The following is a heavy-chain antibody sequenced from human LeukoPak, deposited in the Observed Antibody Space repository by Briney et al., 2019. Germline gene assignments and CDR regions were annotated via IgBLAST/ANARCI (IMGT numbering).Heavy chain of an antibody. CDR3: ARVNGDYEFDY. D-gene: IGHD4-17*01. J-gene: IGHJ4*02. CDR1: GFTFSSYW. V-gene: IGHV3-7*01. Sequence: TGGSLRLSCAASGFTFSSYWMSWVRQAPGKGLEWVANIKQDGSEKYYVDSVKGRFTISRDNAKNSLYLQMNSLRAEDTAMYYCARVNGDYEFDYWGQGTLVTVSS. CDR2: IKQDGSEK.